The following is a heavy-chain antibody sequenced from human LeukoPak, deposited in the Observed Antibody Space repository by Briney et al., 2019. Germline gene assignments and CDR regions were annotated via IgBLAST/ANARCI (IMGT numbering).Heavy chain of an antibody. D-gene: IGHD3-22*01. CDR1: GYTFSGYY. Sequence: ASVKVSCKASGYTFSGYYMHWVRQAPGQGLEWMGWINPKSGGTNYAQKFQGRVTMTTDTSTSTAYMELRSLRSDDTAVYYCARDNANYDSSGYCVYWGQGTLVTVSS. CDR2: INPKSGGT. CDR3: ARDNANYDSSGYCVY. V-gene: IGHV1-2*02. J-gene: IGHJ4*02.